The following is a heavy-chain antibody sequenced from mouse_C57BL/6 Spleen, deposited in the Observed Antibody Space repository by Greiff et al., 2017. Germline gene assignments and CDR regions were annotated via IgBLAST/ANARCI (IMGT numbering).Heavy chain of an antibody. D-gene: IGHD2-1*01. Sequence: DVMLVESGGGLVKPGGSLKLSCAASGFTFSSYTMSWVRQTPEKRLEWVATISGGGGNTYYPDSVKGRFTISRDNATNTLYLQMRSLRSEDTALYYCARRGYYGNYDYAMDYWGQGTSVTVSS. J-gene: IGHJ4*01. CDR3: ARRGYYGNYDYAMDY. V-gene: IGHV5-9*01. CDR1: GFTFSSYT. CDR2: ISGGGGNT.